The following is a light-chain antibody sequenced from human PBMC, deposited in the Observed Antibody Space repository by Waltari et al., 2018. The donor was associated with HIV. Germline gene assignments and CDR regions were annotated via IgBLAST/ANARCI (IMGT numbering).Light chain of an antibody. CDR2: VAS. CDR3: HHYGSSGT. CDR1: QSVSSNY. Sequence: EIVLTQSPGTLSLSPGERATLSCRASQSVSSNYLAWYQQKPGQAPRLLIYVASSRASGIPDRFSGSGSGTDFTLTITRLEPEDFAVYYCHHYGSSGTFGQGTKVEIK. J-gene: IGKJ1*01. V-gene: IGKV3-20*01.